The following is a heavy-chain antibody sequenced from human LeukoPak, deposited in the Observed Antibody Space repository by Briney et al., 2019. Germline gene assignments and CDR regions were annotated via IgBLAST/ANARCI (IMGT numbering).Heavy chain of an antibody. CDR2: IKKDGSEK. J-gene: IGHJ4*02. CDR1: GFTFSIYW. V-gene: IGHV3-7*01. D-gene: IGHD5-18*01. Sequence: PGGSLRLSCAASGFTFSIYWMSWFRQAPGKGLEWVAHIKKDGSEKNYVDSVKGRFTISRDNTKNSVYLQMNSLRGEDTGVYYCARTARHLDYWGQGTLVTVSS. CDR3: ARTARHLDY.